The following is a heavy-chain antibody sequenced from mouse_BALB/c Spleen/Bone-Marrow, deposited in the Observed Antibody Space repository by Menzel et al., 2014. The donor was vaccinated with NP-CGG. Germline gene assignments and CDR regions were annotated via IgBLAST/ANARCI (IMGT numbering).Heavy chain of an antibody. D-gene: IGHD4-1*01. Sequence: EVQVVESGPELVKPGASMKISCKASGYSFTDYTMNWVKQSHGKNLEWIGLFNPYNDVSTYNQKFKGKATLTVDKSSSTAYMELLSLTSEDSAVYYCARGGTAWFTYWGQGTPVTVSA. J-gene: IGHJ3*01. CDR2: FNPYNDVS. V-gene: IGHV1-18*01. CDR1: GYSFTDYT. CDR3: ARGGTAWFTY.